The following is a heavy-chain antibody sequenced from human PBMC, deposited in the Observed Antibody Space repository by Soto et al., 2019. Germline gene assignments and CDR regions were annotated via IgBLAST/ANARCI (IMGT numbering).Heavy chain of an antibody. CDR3: ASWDYDVLTGYSYDD. J-gene: IGHJ4*02. D-gene: IGHD3-9*01. CDR1: GGTFNNYG. CDR2: IIAMIPRT. Sequence: QVQLVQSGAEVKKPGSSVKVSCKASGGTFNNYGMGWVRQAPGQGLERMGGIIAMIPRTNYAQKFQGRVTLTADASRSTAYVELRSLRSEDTAVYYCASWDYDVLTGYSYDDWGQGTLVTVAS. V-gene: IGHV1-69*01.